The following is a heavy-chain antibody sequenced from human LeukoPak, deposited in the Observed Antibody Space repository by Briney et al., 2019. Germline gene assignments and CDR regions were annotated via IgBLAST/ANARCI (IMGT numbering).Heavy chain of an antibody. V-gene: IGHV4-4*07. J-gene: IGHJ3*02. Sequence: SETLSLTCSVSGGSITSYYWSWIRKPAGKGLEWIGRIYTSGSTNYSPSLKSRITMSVDTSNNRFSLNLSSVTAADTAVYYCARDSTARAYDIWGQGTMVTVSS. D-gene: IGHD2-2*01. CDR1: GGSITSYY. CDR3: ARDSTARAYDI. CDR2: IYTSGST.